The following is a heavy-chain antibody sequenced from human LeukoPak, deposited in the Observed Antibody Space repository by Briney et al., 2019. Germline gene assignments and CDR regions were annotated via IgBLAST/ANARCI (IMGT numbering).Heavy chain of an antibody. Sequence: GGSLRLSCPASGITFSSYWLSWVRQAPGKGLEWVANIKQDGSDKYYVDSVKGRFTISRDNAKNSLYLQMNSLRAEDTAVYYCARDLRLLIADGYYYYDMEVGGQGTTVTVSS. V-gene: IGHV3-7*04. CDR2: IKQDGSDK. D-gene: IGHD2-21*01. J-gene: IGHJ6*02. CDR3: ARDLRLLIADGYYYYDMEV. CDR1: GITFSSYW.